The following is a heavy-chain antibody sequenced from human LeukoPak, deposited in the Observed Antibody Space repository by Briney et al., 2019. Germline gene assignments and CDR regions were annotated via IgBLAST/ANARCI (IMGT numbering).Heavy chain of an antibody. D-gene: IGHD3-9*01. CDR3: AGHGRIRYFDWRFFDY. V-gene: IGHV4-39*01. Sequence: SETLSLTCTVSGGSISSSSYYWGWIRQPPGKGLEWIGSIYYSGSTYYNPSLKSRVTISVDTSKNQFSLKLSSVTAADTAVYFCAGHGRIRYFDWRFFDYWGQGTLVTVSS. CDR1: GGSISSSSYY. CDR2: IYYSGST. J-gene: IGHJ4*02.